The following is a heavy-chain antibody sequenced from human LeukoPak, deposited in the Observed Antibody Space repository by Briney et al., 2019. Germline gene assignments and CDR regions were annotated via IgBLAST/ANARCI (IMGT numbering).Heavy chain of an antibody. CDR1: GFTFSDYY. J-gene: IGHJ4*02. Sequence: GGSLRLSCAASGFTFSDYYMSWIRQAPGKGLEWVSYISSSGSTIYYADSMKGRFTISRDNAKNSLYLQMNSLRAEDTAVYYCARWFRGYCSSTSCYLDYWGQGTLVTVSS. V-gene: IGHV3-11*04. CDR3: ARWFRGYCSSTSCYLDY. CDR2: ISSSGSTI. D-gene: IGHD2-2*01.